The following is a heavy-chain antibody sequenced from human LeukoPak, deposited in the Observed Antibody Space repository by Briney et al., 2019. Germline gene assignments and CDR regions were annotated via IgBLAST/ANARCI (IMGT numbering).Heavy chain of an antibody. J-gene: IGHJ4*02. V-gene: IGHV4-59*01. CDR3: ARDLGTTFDY. CDR2: IYYSGST. Sequence: SETLSLTCTVSGGSISSYYWSWIRQPPGKGLEWIGYIYYSGSTNYNPSLKSRVTISVDTSKNQFSLKLSSVTAADTAVYYCARDLGTTFDYWGQGTLVTVSS. CDR1: GGSISSYY. D-gene: IGHD1-7*01.